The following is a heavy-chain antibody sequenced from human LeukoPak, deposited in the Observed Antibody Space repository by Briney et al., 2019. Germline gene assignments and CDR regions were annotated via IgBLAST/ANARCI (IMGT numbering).Heavy chain of an antibody. Sequence: GGSLRLSCAADGFTFSSYSMNWVRQAPGKGLEWVSSISSSSSYIYYADSVKGRFTISRDNAKNSLYLQMNSLRAEDTAVYYCARVGCSGGSCYVSWFDPWGQGTLVTVSS. J-gene: IGHJ5*02. CDR2: ISSSSSYI. V-gene: IGHV3-21*01. D-gene: IGHD2-15*01. CDR3: ARVGCSGGSCYVSWFDP. CDR1: GFTFSSYS.